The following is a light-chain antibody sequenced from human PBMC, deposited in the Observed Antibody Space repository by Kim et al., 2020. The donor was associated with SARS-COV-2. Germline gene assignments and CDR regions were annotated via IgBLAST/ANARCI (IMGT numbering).Light chain of an antibody. CDR2: DAS. Sequence: EIVLTLSPATLSLSPGERATLSCRASQSVSSYLAWYQQKPGQAPRLLIYDASNRATGIPARFSGSGSGTDFTLTISSLEPEDFAVYYCQQRSNWRTFGQGTKLEI. V-gene: IGKV3-11*01. CDR1: QSVSSY. CDR3: QQRSNWRT. J-gene: IGKJ2*01.